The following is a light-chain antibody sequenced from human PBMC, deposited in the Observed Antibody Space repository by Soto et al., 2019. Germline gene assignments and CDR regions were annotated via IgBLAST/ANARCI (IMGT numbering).Light chain of an antibody. J-gene: IGKJ2*01. CDR1: QTSANN. V-gene: IGKV3-15*01. CDR3: QQYNNWPPYT. Sequence: ETVMTQSPATLSVSPGERPTLSARASQTSANNFAWYQQRPGQPPMLLIYGASTRATGIPARFSGSGSGTDFTLTISSLQSEDFAIYYCQQYNNWPPYTFGQGTKVEIK. CDR2: GAS.